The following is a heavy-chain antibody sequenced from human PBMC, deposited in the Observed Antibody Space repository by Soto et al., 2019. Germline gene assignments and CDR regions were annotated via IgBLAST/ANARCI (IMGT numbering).Heavy chain of an antibody. CDR2: SNAGNGNT. V-gene: IGHV1-3*05. CDR3: ARRANWIDI. CDR1: GYTFTSYA. D-gene: IGHD1-1*01. J-gene: IGHJ3*02. Sequence: QVQLVQSGAEEKKPGASVKVSCKASGYTFTSYAMHWVRKATGQRLEWMAWSNAGNGNTEYSQKFQGRVTITTDTSPGTADMELSSMRSEDRAVYYWARRANWIDIWSQGTMFTFSS.